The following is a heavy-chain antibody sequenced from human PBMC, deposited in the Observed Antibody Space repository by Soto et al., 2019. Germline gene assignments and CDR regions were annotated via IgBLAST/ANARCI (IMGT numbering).Heavy chain of an antibody. CDR1: GFTFSSYW. J-gene: IGHJ6*03. Sequence: GGSLRLSCAASGFTFSSYWMSWVRQAPGKGLEWVANIKQDGSEKYYVDSVKGRFTISRDNAKNSLYLQMNSLRAEDTAVYYCARGRATGTTDYMDVWGKGTTVTVSS. D-gene: IGHD1-7*01. CDR2: IKQDGSEK. V-gene: IGHV3-7*04. CDR3: ARGRATGTTDYMDV.